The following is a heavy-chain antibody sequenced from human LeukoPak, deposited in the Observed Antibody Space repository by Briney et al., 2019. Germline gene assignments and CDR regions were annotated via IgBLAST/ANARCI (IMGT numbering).Heavy chain of an antibody. CDR3: AKDNGGLNAFDI. Sequence: QSGGSLRLSCAASGFTFSSYGMHWVRQAPGKGLEWVAVIPYDGSNKYYADSVKGRFTISRDNSKNTLYLQMNSLRAEDTAVYYCAKDNGGLNAFDIWGQGTMVTVSS. V-gene: IGHV3-30*18. CDR2: IPYDGSNK. J-gene: IGHJ3*02. D-gene: IGHD2-8*01. CDR1: GFTFSSYG.